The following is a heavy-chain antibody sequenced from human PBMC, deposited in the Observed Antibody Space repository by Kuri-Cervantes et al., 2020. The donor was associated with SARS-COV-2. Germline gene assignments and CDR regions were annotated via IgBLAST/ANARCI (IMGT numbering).Heavy chain of an antibody. D-gene: IGHD1-1*01. CDR2: ISYDGNNK. Sequence: GGSLRLSCAASGFTLSSYGMHWVRQAPGKGLEWVAVISYDGNNKYYADSVKGRFTISRDNSKNTLYLQMNSLRAEDTAVYYCAGETGTFEYWGQGTLVTVSS. J-gene: IGHJ4*02. CDR3: AGETGTFEY. CDR1: GFTLSSYG. V-gene: IGHV3-30*03.